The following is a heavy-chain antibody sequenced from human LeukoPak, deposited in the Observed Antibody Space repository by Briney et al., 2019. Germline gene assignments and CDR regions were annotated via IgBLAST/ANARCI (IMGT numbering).Heavy chain of an antibody. D-gene: IGHD3-10*01. Sequence: GGSLRLSCAASGFTFSTYWMHWVRQVPGKGLVWVSRISSDGTNANYADSVKGRFTISRDNAKNTLYLQMNSLRAEDTAVYYCTTRDPYYYGSGSSRDVWGKGTTVTVSS. V-gene: IGHV3-74*01. J-gene: IGHJ6*04. CDR1: GFTFSTYW. CDR2: ISSDGTNA. CDR3: TTRDPYYYGSGSSRDV.